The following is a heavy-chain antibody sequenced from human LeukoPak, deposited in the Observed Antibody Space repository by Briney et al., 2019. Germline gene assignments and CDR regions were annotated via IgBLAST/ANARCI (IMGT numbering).Heavy chain of an antibody. Sequence: SQTLSLTCTVSGGSISSGGYYWSWIRQHPGKGLEWIGYIYYSGSTYYNPSLKSRVTISVDTSKNQFSLKLGSVTAADTAVYYCARDSRSEWSPSLGELSLFDYWGQGTLVAVSS. V-gene: IGHV4-31*03. D-gene: IGHD3-16*02. CDR2: IYYSGST. CDR1: GGSISSGGYY. J-gene: IGHJ4*02. CDR3: ARDSRSEWSPSLGELSLFDY.